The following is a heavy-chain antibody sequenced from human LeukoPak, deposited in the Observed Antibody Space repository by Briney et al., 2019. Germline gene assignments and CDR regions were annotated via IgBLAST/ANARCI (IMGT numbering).Heavy chain of an antibody. J-gene: IGHJ3*02. Sequence: GASVKVSCKASGYTFTSYGISWVRQAPGQGLEWMGWISAYNGNTNYAQKLQGRVTMTTDTSTSTAYMELRSLRSDDTAVYYCARDMVAVAGKGPGAFDIWGQGTMVTVSS. CDR2: ISAYNGNT. V-gene: IGHV1-18*01. D-gene: IGHD6-19*01. CDR1: GYTFTSYG. CDR3: ARDMVAVAGKGPGAFDI.